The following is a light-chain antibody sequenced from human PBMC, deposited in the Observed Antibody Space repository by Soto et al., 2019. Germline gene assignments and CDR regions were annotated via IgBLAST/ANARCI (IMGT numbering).Light chain of an antibody. CDR2: DVS. CDR1: SSDVGGYNY. V-gene: IGLV2-11*01. J-gene: IGLJ1*01. Sequence: QSVLTQPRSVSGSPGQSVAISCTGTSSDVGGYNYVSWYQQHPGKAPKLMIYDVSKRPSGVPDRFSGSKSGNTASLTISGLQAEDEADYYCSSYTSSSTHYVFGTGTKGTAL. CDR3: SSYTSSSTHYV.